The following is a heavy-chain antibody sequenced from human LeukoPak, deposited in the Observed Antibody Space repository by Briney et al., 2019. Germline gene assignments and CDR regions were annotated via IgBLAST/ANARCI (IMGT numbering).Heavy chain of an antibody. D-gene: IGHD2-15*01. CDR3: ARRYCSGGSCYFDY. Sequence: SETLSLTCAVSGYSISSGYYWGWIRQPPGKGLEWIGSIYHSGSTYYNPSLKSRVTISVDTSKHQFSLKLSSVTAADTAVYYCARRYCSGGSCYFDYWGQGTLVTVSS. J-gene: IGHJ4*02. CDR2: IYHSGST. CDR1: GYSISSGYY. V-gene: IGHV4-38-2*01.